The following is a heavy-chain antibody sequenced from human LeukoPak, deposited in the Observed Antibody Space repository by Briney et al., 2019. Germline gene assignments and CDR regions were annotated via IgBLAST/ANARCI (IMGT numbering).Heavy chain of an antibody. CDR1: GGFISSYY. D-gene: IGHD6-19*01. CDR3: ARGAGPLTYSSGWYMI. J-gene: IGHJ4*02. CDR2: IYTSGST. Sequence: SSETLSLICTVSGGFISSYYWSWIRQPAGKGLEWLGRIYTSGSTNYNPSLKSRVTMSVDTSKNQFSLKLSSVTAADTAVYYCARGAGPLTYSSGWYMIWGQGTLVTVSS. V-gene: IGHV4-4*07.